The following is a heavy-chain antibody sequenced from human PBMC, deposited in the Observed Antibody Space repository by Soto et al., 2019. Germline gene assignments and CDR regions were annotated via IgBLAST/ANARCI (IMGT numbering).Heavy chain of an antibody. J-gene: IGHJ3*02. CDR1: GFTFSSYA. CDR2: ISSNGGST. V-gene: IGHV3-64*01. CDR3: ARGRPFGI. Sequence: PGGSLRLSCAASGFTFSSYAMHWVRQAPGKGLEYVSAISSNGGSTYYANSVKGRFTISRDNSKNTLYLQMGSLRAEDMAVYYCARGRPFGIWGQGTMVTVSS.